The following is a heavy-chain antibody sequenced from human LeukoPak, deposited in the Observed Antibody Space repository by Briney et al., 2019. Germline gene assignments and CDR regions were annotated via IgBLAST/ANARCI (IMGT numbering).Heavy chain of an antibody. V-gene: IGHV1-2*02. Sequence: ASVKVSCKASGYTFTGYYMHWVRQAPGQGLEWMGWINPNSGGTNYAQKFQGRVTMTRDTSISTAYMELSRLRSDDTAVYYCSNLGLSTVTPSRDDYWGQGTLVTVSS. J-gene: IGHJ4*02. CDR3: SNLGLSTVTPSRDDY. CDR2: INPNSGGT. CDR1: GYTFTGYY. D-gene: IGHD4-11*01.